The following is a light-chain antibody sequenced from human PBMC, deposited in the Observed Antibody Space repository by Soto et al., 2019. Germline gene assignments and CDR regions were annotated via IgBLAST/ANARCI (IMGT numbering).Light chain of an antibody. CDR2: ENN. V-gene: IGLV1-40*01. J-gene: IGLJ1*01. CDR3: QSYDSSLSGYV. CDR1: SSNIGAGYE. Sequence: QSVLTQPPSVSEAPGQRVTISCTGSSSNIGAGYEAHWYQQVPGTAPKLLIYENNNRPSGVPDRSSDSKSGTSASLAITGLQAEDEAEYYCQSYDSSLSGYVFGTGTKLTVL.